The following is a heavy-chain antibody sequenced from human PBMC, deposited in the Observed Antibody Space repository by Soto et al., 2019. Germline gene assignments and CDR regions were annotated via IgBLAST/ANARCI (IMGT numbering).Heavy chain of an antibody. D-gene: IGHD3-22*01. Sequence: ASVKVSCKASGYTFTSYGISWVRQAPGQGLEWMGWISAYNGNTNYAQKLQGRVTMTTDTSTSTAYMELRSLRSDDTAVYYCATAYDYDSSGYYPDAFESWGQGTMVTVSS. J-gene: IGHJ3*02. CDR1: GYTFTSYG. CDR3: ATAYDYDSSGYYPDAFES. V-gene: IGHV1-18*01. CDR2: ISAYNGNT.